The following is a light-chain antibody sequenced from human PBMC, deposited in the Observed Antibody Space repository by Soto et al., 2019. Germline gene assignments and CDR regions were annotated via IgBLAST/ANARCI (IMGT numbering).Light chain of an antibody. V-gene: IGKV3-11*01. CDR1: QSVGRY. Sequence: EIVLTQSPATLSLSPGERGTLSCRASQSVGRYLAWYQHKPGQPPRLLIYDTSNRAPGTPGRFGGSGSGTDFTLTISSLEPEDFAVYYCVQRSVWPWTVGQANKVEVK. CDR3: VQRSVWPWT. CDR2: DTS. J-gene: IGKJ1*01.